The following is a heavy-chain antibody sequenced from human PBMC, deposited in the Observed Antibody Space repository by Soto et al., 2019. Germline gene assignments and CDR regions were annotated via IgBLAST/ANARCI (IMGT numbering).Heavy chain of an antibody. CDR3: ARHEAGWYVDS. V-gene: IGHV4-39*01. J-gene: IGHJ4*02. CDR1: RGSISSGTNY. D-gene: IGHD6-25*01. CDR2: IYYSGST. Sequence: QLQLQESGPGLVKPSETLSLTCTVSRGSISSGTNYWAWIRQPPGKGLEWIANIYYSGSTFYNPSPKRRVTKPVATAKNLFPLKLRSVAAADTAVYYCARHEAGWYVDSWGQGTLCTGSS.